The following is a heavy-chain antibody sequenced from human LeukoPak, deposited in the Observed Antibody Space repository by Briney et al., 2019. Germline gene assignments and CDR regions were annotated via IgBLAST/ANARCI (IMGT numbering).Heavy chain of an antibody. D-gene: IGHD1-1*01. J-gene: IGHJ3*02. CDR2: INPSGGST. Sequence: ASVKVSCKASGYTFTSYCMHWVRQAPGQGLEWMGIINPSGGSTSYAQKFQGRVTMTRDMSTSTVYMELSSLRSEDTAVYYCARDLGTQDAFDIWGQGTMVTVSS. CDR3: ARDLGTQDAFDI. CDR1: GYTFTSYC. V-gene: IGHV1-46*01.